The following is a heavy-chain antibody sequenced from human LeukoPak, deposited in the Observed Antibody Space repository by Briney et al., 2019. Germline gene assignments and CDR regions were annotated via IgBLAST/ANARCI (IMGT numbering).Heavy chain of an antibody. CDR2: ISGSGGST. D-gene: IGHD3-3*01. V-gene: IGHV3-23*01. CDR1: GFTFSSYA. J-gene: IGHJ6*02. CDR3: ARAVGFWSGQRGNYYYYGMDV. Sequence: GGSLRLSCAASGFTFSSYAMSWVRQAPGKGLEWVSAISGSGGSTYYADSVKGRFTISRDNSENTLYLQMNSLRAEDTAVYYCARAVGFWSGQRGNYYYYGMDVWGQGTTVTVSS.